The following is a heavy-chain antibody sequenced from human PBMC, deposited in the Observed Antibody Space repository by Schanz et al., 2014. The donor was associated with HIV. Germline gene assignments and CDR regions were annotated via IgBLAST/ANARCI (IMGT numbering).Heavy chain of an antibody. V-gene: IGHV3-30*03. D-gene: IGHD3-10*01. CDR3: VRGLLFQGFFDS. Sequence: VQVVESGGGVVQPGRSLRLSCAASGFSFSTYGLHWVRQAPGKGLEWVAVISYDGVNKHFADSVKGRFTISRDNSKNTLYLQMNSLRAEDTAVYYCVRGLLFQGFFDSWGQGALVTVSS. CDR1: GFSFSTYG. CDR2: ISYDGVNK. J-gene: IGHJ4*02.